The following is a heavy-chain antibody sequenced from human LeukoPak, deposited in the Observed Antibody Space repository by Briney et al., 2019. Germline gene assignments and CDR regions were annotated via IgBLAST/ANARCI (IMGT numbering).Heavy chain of an antibody. J-gene: IGHJ6*04. V-gene: IGHV3-11*04. D-gene: IGHD3-10*02. CDR2: ISSSGSTI. Sequence: GGSLRLSCAASRFTLSDYYMSWSRQAPGEGLGRVSYISSSGSTIYYADSVKGRFTISRDNAKNSLYLKMNSLRAEDTAVYYCAELGITMIGGVWGKGTTVTISS. CDR1: RFTLSDYY. CDR3: AELGITMIGGV.